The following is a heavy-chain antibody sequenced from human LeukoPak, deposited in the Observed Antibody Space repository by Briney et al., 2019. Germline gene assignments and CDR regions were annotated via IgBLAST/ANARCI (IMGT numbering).Heavy chain of an antibody. V-gene: IGHV1-69*10. J-gene: IGHJ4*02. D-gene: IGHD2-15*01. Sequence: GASVKVSCKAFGGTFSSYAISWVRQAPGQGLEWMGGIIPILGIANYAQKFQGRVTITADKSTSTAYMELSSLRSEDTAVYYCARELCSGGSCYFDYWGQGTLVTVSS. CDR3: ARELCSGGSCYFDY. CDR1: GGTFSSYA. CDR2: IIPILGIA.